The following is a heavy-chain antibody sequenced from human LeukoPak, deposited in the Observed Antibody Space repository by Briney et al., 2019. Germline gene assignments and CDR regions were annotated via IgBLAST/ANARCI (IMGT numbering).Heavy chain of an antibody. CDR3: ARDYGYKLDF. Sequence: GGSLRLSCAASGFTFSNYDMHWVRQATGKGLEWVSAIGTAGDPYYPGSVKGRFTISRDNAKNSLYLQMNSLRAEDAAVYYCARDYGYKLDFWGQGTLVTESS. CDR1: GFTFSNYD. V-gene: IGHV3-13*05. J-gene: IGHJ4*02. CDR2: IGTAGDP. D-gene: IGHD5-24*01.